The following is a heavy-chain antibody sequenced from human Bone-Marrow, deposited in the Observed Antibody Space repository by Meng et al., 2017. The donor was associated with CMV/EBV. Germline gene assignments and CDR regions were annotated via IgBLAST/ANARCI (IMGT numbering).Heavy chain of an antibody. CDR3: AKDEHYDFWSGGSAGMDV. D-gene: IGHD3-3*01. CDR2: ISSSSSYI. J-gene: IGHJ6*02. V-gene: IGHV3-21*01. Sequence: GGSLRLSCAASGFTFSSYSMNWVRQAPGKGLEWVSSISSSSSYIYYADSVKGRFTISRVNAKNSLYLQMNSLRAEDTAVYYCAKDEHYDFWSGGSAGMDVWGQGTTVTVSS. CDR1: GFTFSSYS.